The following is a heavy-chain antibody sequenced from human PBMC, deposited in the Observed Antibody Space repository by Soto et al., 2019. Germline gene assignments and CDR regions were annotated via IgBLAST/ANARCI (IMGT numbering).Heavy chain of an antibody. CDR1: GGSISSSNW. CDR2: IYYSGST. V-gene: IGHV4-39*01. D-gene: IGHD3-22*01. CDR3: ARWVSQGSVVVVIRHYFDY. Sequence: SETLSLTCAVSGGSISSSNWWSWVRQPPGKGLEWIGSIYYSGSTYYNPSLKSRVTISVDTSKNQFSLKLSSVTAADTAVYYCARWVSQGSVVVVIRHYFDYWGQGTLVTVSS. J-gene: IGHJ4*02.